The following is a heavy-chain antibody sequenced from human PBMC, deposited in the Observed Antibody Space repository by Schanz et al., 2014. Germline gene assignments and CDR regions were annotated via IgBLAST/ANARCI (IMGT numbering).Heavy chain of an antibody. CDR1: GFTFSAYA. CDR3: AKAPREYCNYDSCPNWFDS. CDR2: ISASGGTT. V-gene: IGHV3-23*01. J-gene: IGHJ5*01. Sequence: DVQLLESGGGLVQPGGSLRLSCAASGFTFSAYAMTWVRQIPGKGLEWVSAISASGGTTYYADSVKGRFTISRDNSKNTLYLKRTSQRAEDTARYYCAKAPREYCNYDSCPNWFDSWGQGTLVTASS. D-gene: IGHD2-15*01.